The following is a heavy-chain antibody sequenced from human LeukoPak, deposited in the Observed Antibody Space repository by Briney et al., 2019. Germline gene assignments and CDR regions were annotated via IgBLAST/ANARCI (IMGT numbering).Heavy chain of an antibody. V-gene: IGHV4-38-2*02. CDR1: GYSISSGYY. J-gene: IGHJ3*02. CDR2: IYHSGST. D-gene: IGHD1-26*01. CDR3: ARAPLSGTYYTDAFDI. Sequence: SETLSLTCTVSGYSISSGYYWGWIRQPPGKGLEWIGIIYHSGSTYYNPSLKSRVTMSVDTSKNQFSLKLTSVTAADTAVYFCARAPLSGTYYTDAFDIWGQGTMVTVSS.